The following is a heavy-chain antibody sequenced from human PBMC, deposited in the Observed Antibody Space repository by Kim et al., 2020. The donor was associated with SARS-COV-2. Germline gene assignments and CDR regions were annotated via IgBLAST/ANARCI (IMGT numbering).Heavy chain of an antibody. D-gene: IGHD2-15*01. V-gene: IGHV1-46*01. CDR2: T. J-gene: IGHJ4*02. Sequence: TSYEQEFRGRVTLTRETSTSTVYMELTSLRSGDTAVYYCAREFSAGFVGYWGQGTLVTVSS. CDR3: AREFSAGFVGY.